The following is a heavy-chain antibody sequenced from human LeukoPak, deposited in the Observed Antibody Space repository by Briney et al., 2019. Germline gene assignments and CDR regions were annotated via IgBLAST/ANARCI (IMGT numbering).Heavy chain of an antibody. CDR3: AKRRVAVAGV. CDR2: IRYDGSNK. CDR1: GFTFSSYG. V-gene: IGHV3-30*02. D-gene: IGHD6-19*01. J-gene: IGHJ4*02. Sequence: GGSLRLSCAASGFTFSSYGMLWVRQAPGKGLEWVAFIRYDGSNKYYADSVKGRFTISRDNSKNTLYLQMNSLRAEDTAVYYCAKRRVAVAGVWGQGTLVTVSS.